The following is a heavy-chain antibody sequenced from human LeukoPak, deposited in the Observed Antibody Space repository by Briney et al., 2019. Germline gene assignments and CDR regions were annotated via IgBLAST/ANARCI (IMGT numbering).Heavy chain of an antibody. CDR3: ATGYCSSTSCYTYYYYMDV. J-gene: IGHJ6*03. CDR2: IIPIFGTA. Sequence: SVKVSCKASGGTFSSYAISWVRQAPGQGLEWMGGIIPIFGTANYAQKFQGRVTITTDESTSTAYMELSSLRSEDTAVYYCATGYCSSTSCYTYYYYMDVWGKGTTVTVSS. CDR1: GGTFSSYA. D-gene: IGHD2-2*02. V-gene: IGHV1-69*05.